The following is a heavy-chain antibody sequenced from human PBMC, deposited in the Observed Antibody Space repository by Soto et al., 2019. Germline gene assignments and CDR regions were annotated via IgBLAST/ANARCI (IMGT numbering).Heavy chain of an antibody. Sequence: SETLSLTCAVYGGSFSGYYWSWIRQPPGKGLEWIGEINHSGSTSYNPSLKSRVTISVDTSKNQFSLKLSSVTAADTAVYYCARGIWGEWLTFWGQGTLVTVSS. V-gene: IGHV4-34*01. J-gene: IGHJ4*02. CDR1: GGSFSGYY. CDR2: INHSGST. D-gene: IGHD3-3*01. CDR3: ARGIWGEWLTF.